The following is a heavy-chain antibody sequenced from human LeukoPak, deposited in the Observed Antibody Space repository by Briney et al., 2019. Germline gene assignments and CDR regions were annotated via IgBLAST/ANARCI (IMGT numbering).Heavy chain of an antibody. Sequence: SETVSLTCAVYGGSFSGYYWSWIRQPPGKGLEWVGEINHSGSTNYNPSLKSRVTISVDTSKNQFSLQLSSVTAADTAVYYCARGVGYCSGGSCYSPYFDYWGQGTLVTVSS. D-gene: IGHD2-15*01. CDR1: GGSFSGYY. CDR3: ARGVGYCSGGSCYSPYFDY. J-gene: IGHJ4*02. V-gene: IGHV4-34*01. CDR2: INHSGST.